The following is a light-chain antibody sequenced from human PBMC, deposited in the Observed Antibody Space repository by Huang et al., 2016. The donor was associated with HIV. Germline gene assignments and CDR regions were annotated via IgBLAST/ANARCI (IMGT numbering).Light chain of an antibody. CDR3: MQAQQTPYT. V-gene: IGKV2-28*01. CDR1: QSILHSNGYDY. CDR2: MGS. Sequence: DIVMTQSPLSLAVTPGEPASISCRSSQSILHSNGYDYLDGYVQKPGQSPQLLIYMGSNRASGVPDRISGGGAGVEFTLKISRVEAEDVGVYYCMQAQQTPYTFGPGTKLEIK. J-gene: IGKJ2*01.